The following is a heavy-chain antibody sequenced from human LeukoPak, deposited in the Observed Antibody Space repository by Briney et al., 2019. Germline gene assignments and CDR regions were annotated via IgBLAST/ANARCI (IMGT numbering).Heavy chain of an antibody. J-gene: IGHJ5*02. V-gene: IGHV1-69*13. CDR2: IIPIFGTA. CDR1: GGTFSSYA. Sequence: GASVKVSCKASGGTFSSYAISWVRQAPGQGLEWMGGIIPIFGTANYAQKFQGRVTITADESTSTAYMELSSLRSEDTAVYYCARDPPFRRGSRVHWFDPWGQGTLVTVSS. CDR3: ARDPPFRRGSRVHWFDP. D-gene: IGHD5-24*01.